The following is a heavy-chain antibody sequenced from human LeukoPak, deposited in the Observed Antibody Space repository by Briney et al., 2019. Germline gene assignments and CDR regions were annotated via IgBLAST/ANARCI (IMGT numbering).Heavy chain of an antibody. CDR2: IKQDGSKK. CDR1: GFPFSSYW. J-gene: IGHJ4*02. D-gene: IGHD5-24*01. Sequence: GGSLRLSCVASGFPFSSYWMTWVRQDPGKGLEWVANIKQDGSKKSYVDSVKGRFTISRDNAKNSLYLQMNSLRAEDTAIYYCTRVGYIDEGIAYWGQGTLVTVSS. CDR3: TRVGYIDEGIAY. V-gene: IGHV3-7*04.